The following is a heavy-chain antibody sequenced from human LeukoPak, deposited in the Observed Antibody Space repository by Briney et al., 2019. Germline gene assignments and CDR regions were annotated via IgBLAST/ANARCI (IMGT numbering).Heavy chain of an antibody. J-gene: IGHJ4*02. CDR2: ISYDGSNK. CDR3: ARWLGAWLALDY. Sequence: GRSLGLSCAASGFTFSSYAMHWVRQAPGKGLEWVAVISYDGSNKYYADSVKGRFTISRDNSKNTLYLQMNSLRAEDTAVYYCARWLGAWLALDYWGQGTLVTVSS. D-gene: IGHD6-19*01. CDR1: GFTFSSYA. V-gene: IGHV3-30-3*01.